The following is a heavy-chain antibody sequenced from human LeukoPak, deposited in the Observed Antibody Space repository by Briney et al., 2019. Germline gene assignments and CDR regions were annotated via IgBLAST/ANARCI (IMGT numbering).Heavy chain of an antibody. CDR1: GFTFSNYN. D-gene: IGHD3-10*01. Sequence: PGGSLRLSCTTSGFTFSNYNMNWVRQAPGKGLEWVSSISSSSTYIYYADSVKGRFTISRDYSKNTLYLQMNSLRTEETAVYYCAKGPAMVRGTFDPWGQGTLVTVSS. CDR2: ISSSSTYI. J-gene: IGHJ5*02. V-gene: IGHV3-21*04. CDR3: AKGPAMVRGTFDP.